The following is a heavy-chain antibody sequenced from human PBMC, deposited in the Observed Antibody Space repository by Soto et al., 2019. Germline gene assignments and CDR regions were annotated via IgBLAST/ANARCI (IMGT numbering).Heavy chain of an antibody. CDR2: IIPIFGTA. CDR1: GGTFSSYA. D-gene: IGHD2-15*01. Sequence: QVQLVQSGAEVKKPGSSVKVSCTASGGTFSSYAINWVRQAPGQGLEWMGGIIPIFGTANYAQKFQGRVTITADESTSTAYMELSSLRSEDTVVYYCATEVARRDYYYYGMDVWGQGTTVTVSS. CDR3: ATEVARRDYYYYGMDV. J-gene: IGHJ6*02. V-gene: IGHV1-69*01.